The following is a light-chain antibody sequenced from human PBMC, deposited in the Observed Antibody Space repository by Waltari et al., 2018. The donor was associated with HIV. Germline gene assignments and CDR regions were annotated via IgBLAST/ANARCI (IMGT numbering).Light chain of an antibody. Sequence: EIVMTKSPATLSVSPGQRVTLSCRASQNIGANLAWYQQRPGQPPRLLIHGASSRDPGIPARFTGRGTGTDFTLQISNLQSDDSGVYYCQQYLDWPPWTFGQGTKVEI. J-gene: IGKJ1*01. V-gene: IGKV3D-15*01. CDR3: QQYLDWPPWT. CDR1: QNIGAN. CDR2: GAS.